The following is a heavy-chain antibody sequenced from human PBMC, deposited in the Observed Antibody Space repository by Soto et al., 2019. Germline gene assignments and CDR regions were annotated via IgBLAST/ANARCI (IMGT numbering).Heavy chain of an antibody. Sequence: PGGSLRLSLAAYGFTSSDYYISWILQAPGKGLEWISSARSSGSTTNSADSAKGRFTIARDNGNNALYLQMNSLRAEDKAVYYCARGPKCPPHPRRGWGMEVWGQGTTVTV. CDR2: ARSSGSTT. D-gene: IGHD2-15*01. V-gene: IGHV3-11*01. CDR1: GFTSSDYY. J-gene: IGHJ6*02. CDR3: ARGPKCPPHPRRGWGMEV.